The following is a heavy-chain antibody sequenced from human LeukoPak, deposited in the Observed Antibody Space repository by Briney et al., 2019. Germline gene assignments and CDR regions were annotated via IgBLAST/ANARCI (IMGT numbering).Heavy chain of an antibody. CDR3: AREEYAFNSYMDF. D-gene: IGHD2-2*01. CDR2: IYDNGNT. J-gene: IGHJ6*03. CDR1: GASVTSTGYC. Sequence: PSKTLSLTCTVSGASVTSTGYCWAWLRQPPGKGLEWIGSIYDNGNTYYNPPLTSRVTLSLDTSKNQFSLKLSSVTAADTAVYYCAREEYAFNSYMDFWGKGTTVTVSS. V-gene: IGHV4-39*07.